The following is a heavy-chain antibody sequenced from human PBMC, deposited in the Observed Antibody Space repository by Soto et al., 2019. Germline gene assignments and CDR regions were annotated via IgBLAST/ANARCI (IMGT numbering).Heavy chain of an antibody. CDR2: MNPNSGNT. V-gene: IGHV1-8*01. CDR1: GYTFTSYD. Sequence: QVQLVQSGAEVKKPGASVKVSCKASGYTFTSYDINWVRQATGQGLEWMGWMNPNSGNTGYAQEFQGTVTMTRNTSISTAYMELSSLRSEDTAVYYCARERSAAGTGGFDSWDQGTGVTVSS. CDR3: ARERSAAGTGGFDS. D-gene: IGHD6-13*01. J-gene: IGHJ5*01.